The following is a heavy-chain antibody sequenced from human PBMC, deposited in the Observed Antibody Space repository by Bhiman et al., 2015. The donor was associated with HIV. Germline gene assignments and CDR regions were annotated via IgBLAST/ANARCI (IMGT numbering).Heavy chain of an antibody. J-gene: IGHJ4*02. CDR3: AKGTGGSYYNHLDS. V-gene: IGHV3-23*01. Sequence: EVQLLESGGGLAQPGGSLKLSCAASGFTFRSYGMTWVRQAPGKGLEWVSAMSDSGGTTYYIDSVKGRFTISRDNSKNTLSLQMNSLRAEDTAVYYCAKGTGGSYYNHLDSWGQGTLVTVST. CDR2: MSDSGGTT. CDR1: GFTFRSYG. D-gene: IGHD1-26*01.